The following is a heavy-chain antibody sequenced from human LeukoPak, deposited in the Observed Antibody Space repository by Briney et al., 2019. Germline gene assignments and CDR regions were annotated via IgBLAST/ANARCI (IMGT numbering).Heavy chain of an antibody. J-gene: IGHJ6*02. V-gene: IGHV1-69*01. CDR1: GGTFSSYA. Sequence: ASVKVSCKASGGTFSSYAISWVRQAPGQGLEWMGGIIPIFGTANYAQKFQGRVTITADESTSTAYMELSSLRPEDTAVYYCAKPSIAARHYYYGMDVWGQGTTVTVSS. CDR3: AKPSIAARHYYYGMDV. D-gene: IGHD6-6*01. CDR2: IIPIFGTA.